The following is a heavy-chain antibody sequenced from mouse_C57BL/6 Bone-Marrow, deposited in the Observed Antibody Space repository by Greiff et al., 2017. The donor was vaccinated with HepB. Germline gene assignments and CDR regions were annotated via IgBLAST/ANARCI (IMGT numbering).Heavy chain of an antibody. J-gene: IGHJ1*03. CDR2: ISDGGSYT. D-gene: IGHD2-2*01. Sequence: EVNLVESGGGLVKPGGSLKLSCAASGFTFSSYAMSWVRQTPEKRLEWVATISDGGSYTYYPDNVKGRFTISRDNAKNNLYLQMSHLKSEDTAMYDCARSTMVMDWYFDVWGTGTTVTVSS. V-gene: IGHV5-4*03. CDR3: ARSTMVMDWYFDV. CDR1: GFTFSSYA.